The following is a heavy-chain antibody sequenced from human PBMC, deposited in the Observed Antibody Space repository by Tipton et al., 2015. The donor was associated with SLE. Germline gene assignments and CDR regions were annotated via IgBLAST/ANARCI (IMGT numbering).Heavy chain of an antibody. CDR2: IQYDGSNQ. Sequence: SLRLSCAASGFNFYSYGMHWARQAPGKGLEWVALIQYDGSNQYYADSVKGRFTISRDNSKNMLFLQMNSLRAEDTAVYYCAKSLGYCSASSCYSALEYWGQGTLVTVSS. CDR1: GFNFYSYG. CDR3: AKSLGYCSASSCYSALEY. V-gene: IGHV3-30*02. D-gene: IGHD2-2*02. J-gene: IGHJ4*02.